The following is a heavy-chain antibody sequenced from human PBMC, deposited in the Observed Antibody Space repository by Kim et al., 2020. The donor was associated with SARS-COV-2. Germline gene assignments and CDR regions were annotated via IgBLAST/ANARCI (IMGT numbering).Heavy chain of an antibody. CDR3: AREASWGGCSSTSCYTPYYYYGMDV. Sequence: SETLSLTCTVSGGSISSGSYYWSWIRQPAGKGLEWIGRIYTSGSTNYNPSLKSRVTISVDTSKNQFSLKLSSGTAADTAVYYCAREASWGGCSSTSCYTPYYYYGMDVWGQGTTVTVSS. D-gene: IGHD2-2*01. CDR2: IYTSGST. CDR1: GGSISSGSYY. V-gene: IGHV4-61*02. J-gene: IGHJ6*02.